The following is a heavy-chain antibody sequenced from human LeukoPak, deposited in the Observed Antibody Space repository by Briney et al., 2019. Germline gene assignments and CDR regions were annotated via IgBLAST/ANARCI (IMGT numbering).Heavy chain of an antibody. CDR2: ISSSSSTI. CDR3: ARERDCSSTSCSFDY. CDR1: GFTFSIYS. V-gene: IGHV3-48*01. D-gene: IGHD2-2*01. Sequence: GGSLRLSCAASGFTFSIYSMSWVRQAPGKGLEWVSYISSSSSTISYADSVKGRFTISRDNAKNSLYLQMNSLRAEDTAVYYCARERDCSSTSCSFDYWGQGTLVTVSS. J-gene: IGHJ4*02.